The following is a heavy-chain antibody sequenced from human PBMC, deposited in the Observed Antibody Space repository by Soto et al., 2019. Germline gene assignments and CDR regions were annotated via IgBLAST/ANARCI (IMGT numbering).Heavy chain of an antibody. J-gene: IGHJ4*02. CDR2: ISSNGGST. V-gene: IGHV3-64D*06. CDR3: VKSRITMIVVVQIDY. Sequence: PGGSLRLSCSASGFTFSSYAMHWVRQAPGKGLEYVSAISSNGGSTYYADSVKGRFTISRDNSKNTLYLQMSSLRAEDTAVYYCVKSRITMIVVVQIDYWGQGTLVTVSS. D-gene: IGHD3-22*01. CDR1: GFTFSSYA.